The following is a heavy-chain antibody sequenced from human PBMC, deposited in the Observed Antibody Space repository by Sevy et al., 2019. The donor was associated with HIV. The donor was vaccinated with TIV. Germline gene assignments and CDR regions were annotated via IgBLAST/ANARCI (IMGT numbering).Heavy chain of an antibody. V-gene: IGHV3-21*01. CDR3: ARDLDYGDFAFDY. CDR2: ISSSSYI. CDR1: GFTFSSYS. J-gene: IGHJ4*02. Sequence: GGCLRLSCAASGFTFSSYSMNWVRQAPGKGLEWVSSISSSSYIYYADSVKGRFTISRDNAKNSLYLQMNSLRDEDTAVYYCARDLDYGDFAFDYWGQGTLVTVSS. D-gene: IGHD4-17*01.